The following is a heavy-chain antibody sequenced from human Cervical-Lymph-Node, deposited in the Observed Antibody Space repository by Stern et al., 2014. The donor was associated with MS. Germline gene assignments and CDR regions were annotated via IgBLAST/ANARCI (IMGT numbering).Heavy chain of an antibody. CDR3: ARDGMTAATYSFDF. CDR2: INPSGGRT. D-gene: IGHD6-13*01. J-gene: IGHJ4*02. Sequence: QLVQSGAEVKKPGASVKVSCKASGYSFTSYYMHWVRQAPGPGLEWMGIINPSGGRTNYAPKFQDRVTMTRDTSTSTVYMEMSSLRSEDTALYYCARDGMTAATYSFDFWGQGTVVTVSS. V-gene: IGHV1-46*01. CDR1: GYSFTSYY.